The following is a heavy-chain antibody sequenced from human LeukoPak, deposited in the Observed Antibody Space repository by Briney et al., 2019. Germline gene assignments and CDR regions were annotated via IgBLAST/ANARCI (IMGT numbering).Heavy chain of an antibody. V-gene: IGHV1-8*01. CDR3: ARGNRVPAAIRAYYYYMDV. J-gene: IGHJ6*03. D-gene: IGHD2-2*01. CDR2: MNPNSGNT. CDR1: GYTFTSYD. Sequence: ASVKVSCKASGYTFTSYDINWVRQATGQGLGWMGWMNPNSGNTGYAQKFQGRVTMTRNTSISTAYMELSSLRSEDTAVYYCARGNRVPAAIRAYYYYMDVWGKGTTVTVSS.